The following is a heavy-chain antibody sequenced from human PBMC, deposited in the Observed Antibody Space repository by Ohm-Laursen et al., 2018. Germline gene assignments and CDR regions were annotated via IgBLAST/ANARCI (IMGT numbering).Heavy chain of an antibody. Sequence: SLRLSCAASGFTFSSYSMNWVRQAPRKGLEWVSSISSSSSYIYYADSVKGRFTISRDNSKNTLYLQMNSLRAEDTAVYYCAKVYYCSGGSCYSWELTNGFDIWGQGTMVTVSS. CDR2: ISSSSSYI. V-gene: IGHV3-21*04. CDR1: GFTFSSYS. J-gene: IGHJ3*02. CDR3: AKVYYCSGGSCYSWELTNGFDI. D-gene: IGHD2-15*01.